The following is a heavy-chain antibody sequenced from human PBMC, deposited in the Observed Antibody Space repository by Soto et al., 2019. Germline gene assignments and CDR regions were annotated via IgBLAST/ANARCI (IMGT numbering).Heavy chain of an antibody. V-gene: IGHV1-3*01. D-gene: IGHD3-16*01. CDR1: GYTFANYA. CDR3: ARDISGWGLTNGHFVVDV. J-gene: IGHJ6*02. CDR2: INAGNGNT. Sequence: QVRLVQSGTEVKKPGASVMVSCKATGYTFANYAIHWVRQAPGQDFEWMGWINAGNGNTRNSQKFQGRVTFTRDTSATTAHMEVGSLRFEETAVYYCARDISGWGLTNGHFVVDVWGQGTTVIVSS.